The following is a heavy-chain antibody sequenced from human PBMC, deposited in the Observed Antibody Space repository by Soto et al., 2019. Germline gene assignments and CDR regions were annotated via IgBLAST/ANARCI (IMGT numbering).Heavy chain of an antibody. Sequence: RASVKVSCKASGYTFTTYTLHWVRQAPGQSPEWMGWINGGTDNIRLSQKFQRRVNLTKDTSATTVYMELTSLTSEDTAVYYCSRGRLEAAGRLSTFDYWGQGSLVTVYS. D-gene: IGHD6-13*01. CDR2: INGGTDNI. CDR3: SRGRLEAAGRLSTFDY. V-gene: IGHV1-3*01. J-gene: IGHJ4*02. CDR1: GYTFTTYT.